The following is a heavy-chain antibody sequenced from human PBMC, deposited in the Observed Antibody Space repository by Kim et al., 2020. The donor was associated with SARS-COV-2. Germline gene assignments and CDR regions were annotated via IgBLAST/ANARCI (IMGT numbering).Heavy chain of an antibody. J-gene: IGHJ3*01. Sequence: ADSAKGRFSISRDDSKNTVYLQMSSLRVEDSAIYYCAREGYTSGYCGAFDTWGQGTMVTVSS. V-gene: IGHV3-30*15. CDR3: AREGYTSGYCGAFDT. D-gene: IGHD3-22*01.